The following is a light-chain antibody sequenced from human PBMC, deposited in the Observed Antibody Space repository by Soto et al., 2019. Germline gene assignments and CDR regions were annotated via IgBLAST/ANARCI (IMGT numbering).Light chain of an antibody. CDR3: QQYGSSPWT. CDR2: GVS. CDR1: QNIRDRY. V-gene: IGKV3-20*01. J-gene: IGKJ1*01. Sequence: EIVFTQSPGTLSLSPGERATLSCRASQNIRDRYLAWYQQTPGQAPRLLIYGVSNRATGIPDRFSGSGSGTDFTLTITRXEPEDFAVYYCQQYGSSPWTFGQGTKVDIK.